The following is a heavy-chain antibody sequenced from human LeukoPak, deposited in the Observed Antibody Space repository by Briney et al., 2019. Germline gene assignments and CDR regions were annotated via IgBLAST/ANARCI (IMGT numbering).Heavy chain of an antibody. CDR1: GYTFTDYY. J-gene: IGHJ6*02. D-gene: IGHD3-10*01. Sequence: ALVKVSCKASGYTFTDYYMHWVRQAPGQGLEWMGWLNPKSGVTNYAQKFQGRVTMTRDASISTAYMELSSLRSDDTAVYYCARDPFHYGSGRPHDMDLWGQGTTVTVSS. CDR2: LNPKSGVT. V-gene: IGHV1-2*02. CDR3: ARDPFHYGSGRPHDMDL.